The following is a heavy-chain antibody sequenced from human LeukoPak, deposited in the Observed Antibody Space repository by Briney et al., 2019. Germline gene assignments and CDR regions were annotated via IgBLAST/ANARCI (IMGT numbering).Heavy chain of an antibody. CDR1: GFSLTTRGMC. Sequence: SGPALVKPTQTLILTRTFSGFSLTTRGMCVSWIRQPPGKALEWLARIDWDDDKFYNTSLKTRLTISKDTSKNQVVLTMTNMDPVDTATYYCARTGCYYDSSGYSYWGQGTLVTVSS. V-gene: IGHV2-70*17. D-gene: IGHD3-22*01. CDR3: ARTGCYYDSSGYSY. CDR2: IDWDDDK. J-gene: IGHJ4*02.